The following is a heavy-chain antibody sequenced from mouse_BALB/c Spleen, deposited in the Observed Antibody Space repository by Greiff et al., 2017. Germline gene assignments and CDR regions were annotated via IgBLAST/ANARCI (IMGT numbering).Heavy chain of an antibody. Sequence: QVQLQQPGAELVMPGASVKMSCKASGYTFTDYWMHWVKQRPGQGLEWIGAIDTSDSYTSYNQKFKGKATLTVDESSSTAYMQLSSLTSEDSAVYYCARGENWDWFAYWGQGTLVTVSA. V-gene: IGHV1-69*01. CDR3: ARGENWDWFAY. D-gene: IGHD4-1*01. J-gene: IGHJ3*01. CDR2: IDTSDSYT. CDR1: GYTFTDYW.